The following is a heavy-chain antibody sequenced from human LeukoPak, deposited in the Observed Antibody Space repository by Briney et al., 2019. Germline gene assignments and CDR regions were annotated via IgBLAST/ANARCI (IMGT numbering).Heavy chain of an antibody. J-gene: IGHJ4*02. CDR1: GFTFDDYA. Sequence: PGGSLRLPCAASGFTFDDYAMHWVRQAPGKGLEWVSGISWNSGSIGYADSVKGRFTISRDNAKNSLYLQMNSLRAEDTALYHCARKGLGGELGGFDYWGQGTLVTVSS. V-gene: IGHV3-9*01. CDR2: ISWNSGSI. CDR3: ARKGLGGELGGFDY. D-gene: IGHD1-26*01.